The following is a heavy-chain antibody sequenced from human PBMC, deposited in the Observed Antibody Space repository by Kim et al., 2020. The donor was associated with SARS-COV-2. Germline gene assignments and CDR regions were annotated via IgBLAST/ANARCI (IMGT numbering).Heavy chain of an antibody. J-gene: IGHJ6*02. Sequence: SVKVSCKASGGTFSSYAISWVRQAPGQGLEWMGGIIPIFGTANYAQKFQGRVTITADESTSTAYMELSSLRSEDTAVYYCAVPGITGTLSYYYGMDVWGQGTTVTVSS. D-gene: IGHD1-7*01. CDR2: IIPIFGTA. V-gene: IGHV1-69*13. CDR3: AVPGITGTLSYYYGMDV. CDR1: GGTFSSYA.